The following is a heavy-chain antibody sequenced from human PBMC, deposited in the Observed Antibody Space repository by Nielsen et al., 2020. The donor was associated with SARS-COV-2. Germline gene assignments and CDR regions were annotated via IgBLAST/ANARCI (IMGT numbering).Heavy chain of an antibody. CDR3: ARAIRRRITIFGVVSWFDP. CDR2: IWYDGSNK. V-gene: IGHV3-33*01. Sequence: GESLKISCAASGFTFSSYGMHWVRQAPGKGLEWVAVIWYDGSNKYYADSVKGRFTISRDNSKNTLYLQMNSLRAEDTAVYYCARAIRRRITIFGVVSWFDPWGQGTLVTVSS. CDR1: GFTFSSYG. J-gene: IGHJ5*02. D-gene: IGHD3-3*01.